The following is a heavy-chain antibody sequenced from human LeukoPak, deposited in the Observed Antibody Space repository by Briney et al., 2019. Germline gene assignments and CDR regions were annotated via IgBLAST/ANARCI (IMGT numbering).Heavy chain of an antibody. CDR1: GYTFTGYY. CDR2: INPNSGGT. CDR3: ARDLGGYDSSLFDY. J-gene: IGHJ4*02. Sequence: GASVKVSCKASGYTFTGYYMHWVRQAPGQGLEWMGWINPNSGGTNYAQKFQGWVTMTRDTSISTAYMELSRLRSDDTAVYYCARDLGGYDSSLFDYWGQGTLVTVSS. V-gene: IGHV1-2*04. D-gene: IGHD5-12*01.